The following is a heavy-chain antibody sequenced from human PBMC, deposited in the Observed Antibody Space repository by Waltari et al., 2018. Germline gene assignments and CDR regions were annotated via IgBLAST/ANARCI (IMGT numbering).Heavy chain of an antibody. J-gene: IGHJ6*02. V-gene: IGHV3-53*01. CDR2: CDTGGTT. CDR3: ARDRTRVGGMDV. Sequence: EVQLVESGGGLIQPGGSLRLSCAASGFTVSSNYMTWVRQAPGKGLEWVSSCDTGGTTYYADSVKGRFAISTDNSKNTLYLQMNSLRVEDTAVYYCARDRTRVGGMDVWGQGTTVTVSS. CDR1: GFTVSSNY. D-gene: IGHD4-17*01.